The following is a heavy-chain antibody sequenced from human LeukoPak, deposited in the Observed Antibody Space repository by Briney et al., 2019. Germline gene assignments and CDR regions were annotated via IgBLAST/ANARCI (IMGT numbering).Heavy chain of an antibody. Sequence: PGGSPRLSCAASGFTLSSYAMSWVRQAPGKGLEWVSAISGSGGSTYYADSVKGRFTISRDNSKNTLYLQMNSLRAEDTAVYYCAKDGQYRGYFDYWGQGTLVTVSS. CDR1: GFTLSSYA. J-gene: IGHJ4*02. CDR2: ISGSGGST. V-gene: IGHV3-23*01. D-gene: IGHD1-1*01. CDR3: AKDGQYRGYFDY.